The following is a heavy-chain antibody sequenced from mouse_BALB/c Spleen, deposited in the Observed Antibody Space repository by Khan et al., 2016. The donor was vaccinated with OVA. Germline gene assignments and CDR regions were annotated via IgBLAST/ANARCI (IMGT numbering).Heavy chain of an antibody. D-gene: IGHD2-12*01. V-gene: IGHV9-3-1*01. CDR3: ARPPYFSYSLDH. CDR1: GYTFTNYG. CDR2: INTFTGEP. Sequence: QIQLVQSGPEMKKPGETVKISCKASGYTFTNYGMHWVKQSPGKALKWMGWINTFTGEPTYADDFKGRFAFSLETSASTASLQINNLKNEDTATYFCARPPYFSYSLDHWGQGTSVTVSS. J-gene: IGHJ4*01.